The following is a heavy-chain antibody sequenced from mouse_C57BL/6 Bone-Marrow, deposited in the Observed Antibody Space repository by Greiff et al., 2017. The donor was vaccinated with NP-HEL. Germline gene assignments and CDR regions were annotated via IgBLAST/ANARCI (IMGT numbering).Heavy chain of an antibody. J-gene: IGHJ3*01. CDR2: IDPSDSYT. V-gene: IGHV1-50*01. D-gene: IGHD2-3*01. CDR1: GYTFTSYW. Sequence: QVQLKQPGAELVKPGASVKLSCKASGYTFTSYWMQWVKQRPGQGLEWIGEIDPSDSYTNYNQKFKGKATLTVDTSSSTAYMQLSSLTSEDSAVYYCARLIYDGYPAWFAYWGQGTLVTVSA. CDR3: ARLIYDGYPAWFAY.